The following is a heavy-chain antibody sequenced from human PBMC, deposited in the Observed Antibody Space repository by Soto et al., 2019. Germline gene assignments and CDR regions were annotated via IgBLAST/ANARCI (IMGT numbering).Heavy chain of an antibody. J-gene: IGHJ6*02. Sequence: ASVKVSCKASGYNFTSYGISWVRQAPGQGLEWMGWINGYNGNTNHAQKLQGRVTMSTDTSTSTAYMELRSLRSDDSAAYYCARMGDVPYSYYGMYVWGQGTTVTVSS. CDR3: ARMGDVPYSYYGMYV. CDR1: GYNFTSYG. CDR2: INGYNGNT. D-gene: IGHD3-16*01. V-gene: IGHV1-18*01.